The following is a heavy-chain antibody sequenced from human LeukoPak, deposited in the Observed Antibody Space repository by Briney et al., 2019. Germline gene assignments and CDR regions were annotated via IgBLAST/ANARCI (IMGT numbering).Heavy chain of an antibody. Sequence: AGGSLRLSCAASGFTFSSYSMNWVRQAPGKGLEWVSSISSSSSYIYYADSVKGRFTISRDNAKNSLYLQMNSLRAEDTAVYYCARDIVVVPAAITREYYYYYYMDVWGKGTTVTVSS. CDR1: GFTFSSYS. V-gene: IGHV3-21*01. J-gene: IGHJ6*03. D-gene: IGHD2-2*01. CDR3: ARDIVVVPAAITREYYYYYYMDV. CDR2: ISSSSSYI.